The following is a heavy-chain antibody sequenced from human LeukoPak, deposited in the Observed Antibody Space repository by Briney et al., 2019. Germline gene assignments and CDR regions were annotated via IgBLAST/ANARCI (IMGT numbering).Heavy chain of an antibody. D-gene: IGHD2-2*01. V-gene: IGHV3-48*03. CDR1: GFTFSSYE. CDR2: ISSSGSTI. CDR3: ARERDCSSTSCYYYYGMDV. J-gene: IGHJ6*02. Sequence: GGSLRLSCAASGFTFSSYEMNWVRQAPGKGLEWVSYISSSGSTIYYADSVKGRFTISRDDAKNSLYLQMNSLRAEDTAVYYCARERDCSSTSCYYYYGMDVWGQGTTVTVSS.